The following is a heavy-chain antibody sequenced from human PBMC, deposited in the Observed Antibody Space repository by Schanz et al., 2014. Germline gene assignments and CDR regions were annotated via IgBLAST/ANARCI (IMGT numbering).Heavy chain of an antibody. D-gene: IGHD1-26*01. CDR2: INTGSNYI. CDR3: ARGGSGSHYRLDY. V-gene: IGHV3-11*06. J-gene: IGHJ4*02. Sequence: VQLLESGGGLVQPGGSLRLSCAASGFSFSDYYMSWIRQAPGKGLEWISFINTGSNYINYADSVKGRFTVSRDNAENALYLQMNSLRAEDTGLYFCARGGSGSHYRLDYWGQGTLVTVSS. CDR1: GFSFSDYY.